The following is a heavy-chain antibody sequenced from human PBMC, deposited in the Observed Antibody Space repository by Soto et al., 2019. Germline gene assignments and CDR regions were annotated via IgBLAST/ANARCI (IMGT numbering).Heavy chain of an antibody. CDR1: GFSLANYP. D-gene: IGHD6-19*01. V-gene: IGHV3-48*02. Sequence: GGSLRLSCVASGFSLANYPMNWVRQTPGKGLEWISYSSPRGDTIYYADSVEGRFTNSRDNARNSLSLHMSSLRDEDSALYYCAKGPHTNVGWPYYFESWGQGVPVTVSS. CDR2: SSPRGDTI. CDR3: AKGPHTNVGWPYYFES. J-gene: IGHJ4*02.